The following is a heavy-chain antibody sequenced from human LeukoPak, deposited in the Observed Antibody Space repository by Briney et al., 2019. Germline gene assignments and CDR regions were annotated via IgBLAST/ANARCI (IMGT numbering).Heavy chain of an antibody. D-gene: IGHD6-13*01. CDR2: MNPNSGNT. V-gene: IGHV1-8*01. CDR1: GYTFTSYD. Sequence: ASVKVSCKASGYTFTSYDINWVRQATGQGLEWMGWMNPNSGNTGYAQKFQGRVTMTRNTSIGTAYMELSSLRSEDTAVYYCARGRSSSSWYIGYYYYYGMDVWGQGTTVTVSS. J-gene: IGHJ6*02. CDR3: ARGRSSSSWYIGYYYYYGMDV.